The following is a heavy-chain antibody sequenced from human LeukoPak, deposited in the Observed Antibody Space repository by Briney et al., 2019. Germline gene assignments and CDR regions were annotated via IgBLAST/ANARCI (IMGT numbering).Heavy chain of an antibody. CDR2: IYTSGST. V-gene: IGHV4-4*07. CDR3: AREVGVPAAIHYYYYYMDV. J-gene: IGHJ6*03. D-gene: IGHD2-2*01. CDR1: GGSISSYY. Sequence: PSETLSLTCTVSGGSISSYYWSWIRQPAGKGLEWIGRIYTSGSTNYNPSPKSRVTMSVDTSKNQFSLKLSSVTAADTAVYYCAREVGVPAAIHYYYYYMDVWGKGTTVTVSS.